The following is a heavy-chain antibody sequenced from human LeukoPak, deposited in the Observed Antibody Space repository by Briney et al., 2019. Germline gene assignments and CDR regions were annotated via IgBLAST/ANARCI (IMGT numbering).Heavy chain of an antibody. CDR1: GFTFSSYG. V-gene: IGHV3-30*18. CDR2: ISYDGSNK. J-gene: IGHJ5*02. Sequence: GRSLRLSCAASGFTFSSYGMHWVRQAPGKGLEWVAVISYDGSNKYYADSVKGRFTISRDNSKNTLYLQMNSLRAEDTAVYYCAKDRGHYYDSSGSQFDPWGQGTLVTVSS. CDR3: AKDRGHYYDSSGSQFDP. D-gene: IGHD3-22*01.